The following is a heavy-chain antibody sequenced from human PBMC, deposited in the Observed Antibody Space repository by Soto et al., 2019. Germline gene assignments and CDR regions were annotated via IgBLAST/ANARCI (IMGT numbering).Heavy chain of an antibody. V-gene: IGHV4-59*01. CDR1: GDSSRGYG. Sequence: SETLCLTWSVAGDSSRGYGGSWIRQQPGKGLEWIGNIHYNGNTKYSPSLKSRVTMSVDTSKNHFSLKLISVTTADTAVYFCAREGNLGRWIQPLDSWGQGTLVTVSS. CDR2: IHYNGNT. J-gene: IGHJ4*02. CDR3: AREGNLGRWIQPLDS. D-gene: IGHD2-2*03.